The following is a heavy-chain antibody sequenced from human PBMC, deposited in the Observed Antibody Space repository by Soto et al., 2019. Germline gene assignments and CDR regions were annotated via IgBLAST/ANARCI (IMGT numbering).Heavy chain of an antibody. CDR1: GFTFSSYA. D-gene: IGHD2-15*01. CDR3: AREDLAATALDYYYGMDV. CDR2: ISYDGSNK. Sequence: QVQLVESGGGVVQPGRSLRLSCAASGFTFSSYAMHWVRQAPGKGLEWVAVISYDGSNKYYADSVKGRFTISRDNSKNPLYLQMNSLRAEDTAVYYCAREDLAATALDYYYGMDVWGQGTTVTVSS. J-gene: IGHJ6*02. V-gene: IGHV3-30-3*01.